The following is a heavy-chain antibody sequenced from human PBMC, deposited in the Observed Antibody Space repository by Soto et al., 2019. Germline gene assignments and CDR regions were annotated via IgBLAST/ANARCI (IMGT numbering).Heavy chain of an antibody. V-gene: IGHV4-30-2*01. CDR2: IYHSGYT. J-gene: IGHJ5*02. CDR3: DRDSLTGNYFDP. D-gene: IGHD1-7*01. Sequence: QLQLQESGSGLVKPSQTLSLTCAVSGGSISSGGYAWNWIRQPPGKGLEWIGYIYHSGYTSYNPSLKSRVTISVDKSKNQFSLKLSFVTAADTAVYYCDRDSLTGNYFDPWGQGTLVTVSS. CDR1: GGSISSGGYA.